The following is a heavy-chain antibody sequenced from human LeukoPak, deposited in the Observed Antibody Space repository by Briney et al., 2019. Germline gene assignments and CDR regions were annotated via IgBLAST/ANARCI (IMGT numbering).Heavy chain of an antibody. V-gene: IGHV3-15*01. CDR3: TTDFGVPDSPVGY. J-gene: IGHJ4*02. CDR2: IKSKTDGGTT. D-gene: IGHD1-14*01. Sequence: GGSLRLSCAASGFTFSNAWMSWVRQAPGKGLEWVGRIKSKTDGGTTDYAAPVKGRFTISRDDSKNTLYLQMNSLKTEDTAVYYRTTDFGVPDSPVGYWGQGTLVTVSS. CDR1: GFTFSNAW.